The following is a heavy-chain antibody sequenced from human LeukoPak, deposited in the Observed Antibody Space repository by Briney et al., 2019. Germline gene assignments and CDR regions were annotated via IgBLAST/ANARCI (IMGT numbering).Heavy chain of an antibody. Sequence: ASVKISCKVSGYTFTDYYMHWVQQAPGKGLEWMGLVDPEDGETIYAEKFQGRVTITADTSTGTAYMELSSLRSEGTAVYYCATGPTGTLDYWGQGTLVTVSS. CDR2: VDPEDGET. J-gene: IGHJ4*02. V-gene: IGHV1-69-2*01. D-gene: IGHD1-1*01. CDR3: ATGPTGTLDY. CDR1: GYTFTDYY.